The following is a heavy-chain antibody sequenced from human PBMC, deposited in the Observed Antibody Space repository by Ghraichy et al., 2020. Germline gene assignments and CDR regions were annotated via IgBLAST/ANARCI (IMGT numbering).Heavy chain of an antibody. CDR1: GFTFSNFG. J-gene: IGHJ6*02. Sequence: GGSLRLSCAASGFTFSNFGMNWVRQGPGKGLEWIASLKQDGSETYYVDSVKGRFTISRDNAKNSLLLQMNSLRAEDTAVYYCARDSGYYGMDVWGQGTTVTVSS. CDR2: LKQDGSET. D-gene: IGHD1-26*01. V-gene: IGHV3-7*01. CDR3: ARDSGYYGMDV.